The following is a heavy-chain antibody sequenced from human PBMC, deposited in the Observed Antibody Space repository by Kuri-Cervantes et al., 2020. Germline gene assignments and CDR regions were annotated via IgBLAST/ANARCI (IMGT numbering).Heavy chain of an antibody. Sequence: GESLKISCAASEFTFDDYAMHWVRQAPGKGPEWVSLISWDGGSTYYADSVKGRFTISRDNSKNSLYLQMNSLRAEDTALYYCAKDIGGDSGSYSRYYYYGMDVWGQGTTVTVSS. CDR2: ISWDGGST. CDR1: EFTFDDYA. CDR3: AKDIGGDSGSYSRYYYYGMDV. D-gene: IGHD1-26*01. J-gene: IGHJ6*02. V-gene: IGHV3-43D*03.